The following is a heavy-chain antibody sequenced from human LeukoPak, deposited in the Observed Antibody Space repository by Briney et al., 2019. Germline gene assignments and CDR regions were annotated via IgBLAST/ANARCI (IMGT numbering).Heavy chain of an antibody. CDR1: GGTFSSYA. CDR3: AVGVVPAAFDAFDI. J-gene: IGHJ3*02. D-gene: IGHD2-2*01. Sequence: SVKVSCKASGGTFSSYAISWVRQAPGHGLEWMGRIIPIFGTANYAQKFQGRVTISTDESTSTAYMELSSLRSEDTAVYYCAVGVVPAAFDAFDIWGQGTMVTVSS. CDR2: IIPIFGTA. V-gene: IGHV1-69*05.